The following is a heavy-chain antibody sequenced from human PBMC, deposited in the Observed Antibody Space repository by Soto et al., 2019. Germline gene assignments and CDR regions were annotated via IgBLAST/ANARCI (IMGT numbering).Heavy chain of an antibody. Sequence: ASVKVSCKASGYIFTDYYMHWVRQAPGQELGWMGRINPNSGNTGYAQKFQGRVTMTRNTSISTAYMELSSLRSEDTAVYYCARTGKFGELSFDYWGRGTLVTVSS. V-gene: IGHV1-8*02. CDR1: GYIFTDYY. CDR2: INPNSGNT. D-gene: IGHD3-10*01. J-gene: IGHJ4*02. CDR3: ARTGKFGELSFDY.